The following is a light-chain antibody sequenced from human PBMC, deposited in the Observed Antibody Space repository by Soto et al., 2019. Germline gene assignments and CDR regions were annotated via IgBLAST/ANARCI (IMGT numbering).Light chain of an antibody. J-gene: IGLJ1*01. CDR3: CSYAGSGTFYV. V-gene: IGLV2-23*02. CDR1: SSAVGTYNL. Sequence: QSVPTQPASVSGSSGQSITISCTGTSSAVGTYNLVSWYQQHPGKAPKLMIYEVNKRPSGVFNRFSGSKSGNTASLTISGLQAEDEADYYCCSYAGSGTFYVFGTGTKVTVL. CDR2: EVN.